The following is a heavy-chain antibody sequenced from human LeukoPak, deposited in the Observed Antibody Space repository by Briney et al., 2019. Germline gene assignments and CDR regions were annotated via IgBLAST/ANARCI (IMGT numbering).Heavy chain of an antibody. CDR3: AKDGIGYSSGWYTDY. V-gene: IGHV3-23*01. CDR2: ISGSGGST. Sequence: GGSLRLSCAASGFTFSSYATSWVRQAPGKGLEWVSAISGSGGSTYYADSVKGRFTISRDNSKNTLYLQMNSLRAEDTAAYYCAKDGIGYSSGWYTDYWGQGTLVTVSS. CDR1: GFTFSSYA. J-gene: IGHJ4*02. D-gene: IGHD6-19*01.